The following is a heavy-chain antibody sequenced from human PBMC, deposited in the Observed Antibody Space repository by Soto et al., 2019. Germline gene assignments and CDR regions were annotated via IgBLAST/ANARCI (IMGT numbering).Heavy chain of an antibody. V-gene: IGHV3-30*18. D-gene: IGHD1-1*01. CDR2: ISFDGSNQ. CDR3: VKAGTMAGTGTTPRSFDI. J-gene: IGHJ3*02. Sequence: ESGGGVVQPGRSLRLSCAASGFMFNAYGMHWVRQAPGNGLQWVAVISFDGSNQDYEDSVKGRFTISRDNSQNTLYLQMHSLRPEDTALYFCVKAGTMAGTGTTPRSFDIWGRGTMVTVSS. CDR1: GFMFNAYG.